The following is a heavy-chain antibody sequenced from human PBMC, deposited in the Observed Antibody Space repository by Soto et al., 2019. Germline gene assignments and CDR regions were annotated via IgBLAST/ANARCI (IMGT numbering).Heavy chain of an antibody. CDR1: GFTFRNYW. CDR2: INSDGSST. J-gene: IGHJ5*02. V-gene: IGHV3-74*01. CDR3: ASGEDFGVAHDL. Sequence: EVQLVESGGGLVQPGGSLRLSCAVSGFTFRNYWMHWVRQGPGKGLVWVSRINSDGSSTSYADSVKGRFTISRDNAKNTLYLQMNSLRAGDTAVYFCASGEDFGVAHDLWGQGTLVTVSS. D-gene: IGHD3-3*01.